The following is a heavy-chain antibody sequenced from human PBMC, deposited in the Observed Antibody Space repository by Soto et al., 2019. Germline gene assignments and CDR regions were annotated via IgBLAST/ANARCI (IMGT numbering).Heavy chain of an antibody. CDR2: IKSKTDGGTT. CDR1: GFTFSNAW. V-gene: IGHV3-15*01. J-gene: IGHJ4*02. D-gene: IGHD3-9*01. Sequence: PGGSLRLSCAASGFTFSNAWMTWVRQAPGKGLEWGGRIKSKTDGGTTDYAAPVKGRFTISRDDSKNTLYLQMNSLKTEDTAVYYCTTNLFRYFDWLSDYWGQGTLVTVSS. CDR3: TTNLFRYFDWLSDY.